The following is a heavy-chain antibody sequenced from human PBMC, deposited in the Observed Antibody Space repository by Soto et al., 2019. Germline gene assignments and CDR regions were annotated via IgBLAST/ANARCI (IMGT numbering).Heavy chain of an antibody. CDR1: GYTFTSYY. Sequence: GASVKVSSKASGYTFTSYYMHSVRQAPGQGLEWVGIINPSGSSTSYAQKFQGRVTMTRDTSTTTVYMELSSLRSEDRAVYYCVRERGGYYGMDVWGHGTTVTVSS. CDR3: VRERGGYYGMDV. D-gene: IGHD3-10*01. V-gene: IGHV1-46*01. CDR2: INPSGSST. J-gene: IGHJ6*02.